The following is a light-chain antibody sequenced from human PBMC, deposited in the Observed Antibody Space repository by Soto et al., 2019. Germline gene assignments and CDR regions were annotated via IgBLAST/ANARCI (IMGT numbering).Light chain of an antibody. CDR1: SSNIGSNT. CDR3: AAWDDSLNGVV. Sequence: QSVVTQPPSASGTPGQRVTISCSGSSSNIGSNTVNWYQQLPGTAPKLLIYNNNQRPSGVPDRFSGSKSGTSASLAISGLQSEDDADYFCAAWDDSLNGVVFGGGTKLTVL. CDR2: NNN. J-gene: IGLJ2*01. V-gene: IGLV1-44*01.